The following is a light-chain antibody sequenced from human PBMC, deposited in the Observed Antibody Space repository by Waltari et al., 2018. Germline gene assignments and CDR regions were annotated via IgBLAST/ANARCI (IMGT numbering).Light chain of an antibody. CDR2: EAT. CDR1: SSDVGTYNL. J-gene: IGLJ1*01. Sequence: QSALTQPASVSGSPGQSLAVSCTGSSSDVGTYNLVSWYQQHPGKAPKLIIYEATKRPSGVSNRFSGSKSGNMASLTISGLQAEDEAEYYCCSFAGRSTWVFGTGTKVIVL. V-gene: IGLV2-23*01. CDR3: CSFAGRSTWV.